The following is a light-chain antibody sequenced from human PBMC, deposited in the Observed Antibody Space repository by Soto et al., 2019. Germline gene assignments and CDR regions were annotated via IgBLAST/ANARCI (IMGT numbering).Light chain of an antibody. Sequence: AIRMTQSPSSLSASTGDRVTITCRASQGISSYLAWYQQKPGKAPKLLIYAASTLQSGVPSRFSGSGSGTDFTLTIRCLQSEDFATYYCQQYYSYPPLTFGQGTKVDIK. CDR2: AAS. V-gene: IGKV1-8*01. CDR3: QQYYSYPPLT. CDR1: QGISSY. J-gene: IGKJ1*01.